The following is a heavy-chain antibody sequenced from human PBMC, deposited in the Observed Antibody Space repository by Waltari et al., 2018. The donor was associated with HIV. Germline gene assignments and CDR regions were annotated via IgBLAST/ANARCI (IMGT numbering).Heavy chain of an antibody. Sequence: EVLLVESGGGWVQRGGSLRVFCGASGFRFGSSWMSWVRQSTGKELEWAALINENGSDDYKYYAYSVRGRFTISRDNTKNLLYLEMNSLTAEDTAVYYCARADYGDSYDAFDIWGQGTTVTVSA. V-gene: IGHV3-7*01. J-gene: IGHJ3*02. CDR1: GFRFGSSW. D-gene: IGHD4-17*01. CDR3: ARADYGDSYDAFDI. CDR2: INENGSDDYK.